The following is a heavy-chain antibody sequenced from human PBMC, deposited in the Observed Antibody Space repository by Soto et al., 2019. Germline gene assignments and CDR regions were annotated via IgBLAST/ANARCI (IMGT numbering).Heavy chain of an antibody. Sequence: QVQLVQSGAEVKRPGASVTVACRSSGGTFNDYYIHWVRQAPGQGLEWMGWINPNGGVTKYAQKFQGWVSMTRDTSIRTVYMELSRLRSADTAVYYCARESGGATATLDYYYFYMDVWGTGTTVTVSS. CDR3: ARESGGATATLDYYYFYMDV. D-gene: IGHD5-12*01. CDR2: INPNGGVT. V-gene: IGHV1-2*04. J-gene: IGHJ6*03. CDR1: GGTFNDYY.